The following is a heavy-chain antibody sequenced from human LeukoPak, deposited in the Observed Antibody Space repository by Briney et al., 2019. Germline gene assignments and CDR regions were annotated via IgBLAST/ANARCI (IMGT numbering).Heavy chain of an antibody. Sequence: ASVKVSCKASGYTFIDYGISWVRQAPGQGLEWMGWINTYSGDTNYAQKVQGRVTLTRDTSTNTAYMELRSLRSDDTAVYYCARKWATSFDPWGQGTLVTVSS. D-gene: IGHD1-1*01. CDR1: GYTFIDYG. CDR3: ARKWATSFDP. J-gene: IGHJ5*02. V-gene: IGHV1-18*01. CDR2: INTYSGDT.